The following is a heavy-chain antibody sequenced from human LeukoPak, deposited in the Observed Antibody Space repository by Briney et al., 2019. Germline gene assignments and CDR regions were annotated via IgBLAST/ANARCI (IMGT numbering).Heavy chain of an antibody. CDR3: VKDLGRYRNNCFDY. Sequence: GGSLRLSCAASGFTFSSYAMSWVRQAPEEGLEWVSTISGSGGGTYYADSVKGRFTISRDDSKNTLYLQMNGLRAEDTAVYYCVKDLGRYRNNCFDYWGQGTLVTVSS. CDR1: GFTFSSYA. CDR2: ISGSGGGT. V-gene: IGHV3-23*01. D-gene: IGHD1-26*01. J-gene: IGHJ4*02.